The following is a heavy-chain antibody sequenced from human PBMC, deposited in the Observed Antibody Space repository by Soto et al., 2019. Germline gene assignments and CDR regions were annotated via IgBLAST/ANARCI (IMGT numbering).Heavy chain of an antibody. CDR2: ISKSDYT. D-gene: IGHD2-2*01. CDR1: GFAFNNYG. V-gene: IGHV3-21*01. CDR3: AREDSIIIPAVSDF. Sequence: GGSLRLSCTVSGFAFNNYGINWVRQDPGKGLEWVSSISKSDYTYYSDSVKGRFTISRDNAKNSVSLQMNTLRVEDTAVYFCAREDSIIIPAVSDFWGQGTLVTVS. J-gene: IGHJ4*02.